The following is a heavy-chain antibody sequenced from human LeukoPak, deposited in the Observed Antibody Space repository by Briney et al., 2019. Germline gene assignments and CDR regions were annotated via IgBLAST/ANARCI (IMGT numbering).Heavy chain of an antibody. V-gene: IGHV3-21*01. Sequence: GGSLRLSCAASGLTFSSYGMHWVRQAPGKGLEWVSSISSGGSYIYYADSVKGRFTISRDNTKNSLYLQMNSLRAEDTAVYLCAREFIGSWYWDSWGQGTLVTVSS. CDR2: ISSGGSYI. J-gene: IGHJ4*02. CDR1: GLTFSSYG. D-gene: IGHD6-13*01. CDR3: AREFIGSWYWDS.